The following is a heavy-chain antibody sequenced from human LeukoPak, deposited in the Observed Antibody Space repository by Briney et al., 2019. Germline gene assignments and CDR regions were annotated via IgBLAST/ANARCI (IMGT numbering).Heavy chain of an antibody. Sequence: SETLSLTCAVYGGSFSGYYWTWIRQPPGKGLEWIGEINHSGRTNYNPSLKSRVTISVDTSKNQFSLKLNSVTAADTAVYYCARRGITADYWGQGTLVTVSS. CDR2: INHSGRT. V-gene: IGHV4-34*01. D-gene: IGHD3-16*01. CDR1: GGSFSGYY. CDR3: ARRGITADY. J-gene: IGHJ4*02.